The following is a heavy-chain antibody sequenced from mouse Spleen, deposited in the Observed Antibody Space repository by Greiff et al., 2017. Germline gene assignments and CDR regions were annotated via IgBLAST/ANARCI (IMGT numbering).Heavy chain of an antibody. CDR2: ISSGSSTI. V-gene: IGHV5-17*02. D-gene: IGHD2-14*01. CDR3: ARGYYRYDYFDY. Sequence: DVQLVESGGGLVQPGGSRKLSCAASGFTFSSFGMHWVRQAPEKGLEWVAYISSGSSTIYYADTVKGRFTISRDNPKNTLFLQMTSLRSEDTAMYYCARGYYRYDYFDYWGQGTTLTVSS. J-gene: IGHJ2*01. CDR1: GFTFSSFG.